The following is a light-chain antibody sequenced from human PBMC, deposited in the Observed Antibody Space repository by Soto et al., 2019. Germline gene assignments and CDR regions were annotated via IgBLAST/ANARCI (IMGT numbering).Light chain of an antibody. CDR2: DAS. Sequence: SVLTQSPATLSLSPGERATLSCRASESVANCFAWYQQKPGQAPRLLIYDASNRATGIPARFNGSGSGTDFTLTISNVEPDDFAVYYCQPRGTFGQGTRVEI. J-gene: IGKJ1*01. CDR1: ESVANC. CDR3: QPRGT. V-gene: IGKV3-11*01.